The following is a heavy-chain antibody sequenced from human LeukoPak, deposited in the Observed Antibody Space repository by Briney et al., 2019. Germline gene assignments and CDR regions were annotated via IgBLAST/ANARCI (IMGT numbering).Heavy chain of an antibody. Sequence: GGSLRLSCAASGFTFSSYEMDWVRQAPGEGLEWISYISSSGSSVKYADSVKGRFTISRDNAKNSLYLQMDSLRAEDTAIYYCTTDHVGATVEFDSWGQGTLVTVSS. CDR1: GFTFSSYE. CDR3: TTDHVGATVEFDS. CDR2: ISSSGSSV. D-gene: IGHD1-26*01. V-gene: IGHV3-48*03. J-gene: IGHJ4*02.